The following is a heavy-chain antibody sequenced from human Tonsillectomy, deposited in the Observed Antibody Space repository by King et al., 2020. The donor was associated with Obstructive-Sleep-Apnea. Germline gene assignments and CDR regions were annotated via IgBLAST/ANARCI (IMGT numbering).Heavy chain of an antibody. CDR2: IPRSNSAR. Sequence: VQLVESGGGLVQPGGSLRLSCAASGFTFSGYSMNWVRQAPGKGLEWVSNIPRSNSARYYADSVKGRFTISRDNAKNSLYLQMNSLRAEDTAVYYCSRGPPDLNWNYVADYWGQGTLVTVSS. V-gene: IGHV3-48*04. CDR1: GFTFSGYS. D-gene: IGHD1-7*01. CDR3: SRGPPDLNWNYVADY. J-gene: IGHJ4*02.